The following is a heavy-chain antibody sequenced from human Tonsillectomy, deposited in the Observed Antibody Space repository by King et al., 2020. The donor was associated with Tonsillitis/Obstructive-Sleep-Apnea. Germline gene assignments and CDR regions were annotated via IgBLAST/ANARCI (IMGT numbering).Heavy chain of an antibody. CDR2: ISGSGGST. CDR3: AKGDRRRRYFDL. CDR1: GFTCSSYA. V-gene: IGHV3-23*04. J-gene: IGHJ2*01. Sequence: QLVQSGGGLVPPGGSLRLSCAASGFTCSSYAMSWVRQAPGKGLEWFPSISGSGGSTYYADSVKGRFTISRDNSKNTLYLQMNSLRAEDTAVYYCAKGDRRRRYFDLWGRGTLVTVSS.